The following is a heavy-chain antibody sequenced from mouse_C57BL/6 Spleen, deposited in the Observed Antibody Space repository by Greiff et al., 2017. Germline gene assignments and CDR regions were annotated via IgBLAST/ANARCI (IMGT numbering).Heavy chain of an antibody. CDR2: ISDGGSYT. CDR3: ARSDSSAPIAY. J-gene: IGHJ3*01. D-gene: IGHD3-2*02. V-gene: IGHV5-4*01. Sequence: EVQLQQSVGGLVKPGGSLKFSCAASGFTFSSYAMSWVRQTPEKRLEWVATISDGGSYTYYPDNVKGRFTISRDNAKNNLYLQMSHLKSENTAMYDCARSDSSAPIAYWGQGTLVTVSA. CDR1: GFTFSSYA.